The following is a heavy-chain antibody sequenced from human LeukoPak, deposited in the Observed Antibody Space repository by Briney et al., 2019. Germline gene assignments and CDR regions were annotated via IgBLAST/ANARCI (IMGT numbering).Heavy chain of an antibody. V-gene: IGHV1-3*01. CDR1: GYTFTSYA. CDR2: INAGNGNT. CDR3: ARDDTAMAAHFDY. D-gene: IGHD5-18*01. J-gene: IGHJ4*02. Sequence: ASVKVSCKASGYTFTSYAMHWVRQAPGQRLERMGWINAGNGNTKYSQKFQGRVTITRDTSASTAYMELSSLRSEDTAVYYCARDDTAMAAHFDYWGQGTLVTVSS.